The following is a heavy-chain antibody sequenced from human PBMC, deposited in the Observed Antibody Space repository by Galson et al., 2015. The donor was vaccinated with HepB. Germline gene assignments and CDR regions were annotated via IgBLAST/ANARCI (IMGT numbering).Heavy chain of an antibody. D-gene: IGHD3-22*01. CDR3: AKGGLGRITMMINRLLGFDP. J-gene: IGHJ5*02. CDR2: ISYDGSYK. V-gene: IGHV3-30*18. Sequence: SLRLSCAASGFTFSNYGIHWVRQAPGKGLEWMAVISYDGSYKYYADSVKGRFTVSRDYSRSTLYLQMNSLRAEDTAVYYCAKGGLGRITMMINRLLGFDPWGQGTLVTVSS. CDR1: GFTFSNYG.